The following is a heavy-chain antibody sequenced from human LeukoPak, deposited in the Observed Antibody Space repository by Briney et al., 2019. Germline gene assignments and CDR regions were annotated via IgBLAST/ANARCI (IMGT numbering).Heavy chain of an antibody. J-gene: IGHJ5*02. V-gene: IGHV4-59*01. CDR2: IFYSGST. CDR1: GGSITTYY. Sequence: SETLSLTCTVSGGSITTYYGSWIRQPPGKGLEWIGYIFYSGSTAYNPSLKSRVTMSVDTSENQFSLKLSSVTAADTAVYYCARDRYYDSTGYNYFDPWGQGALVTVSS. CDR3: ARDRYYDSTGYNYFDP. D-gene: IGHD3-22*01.